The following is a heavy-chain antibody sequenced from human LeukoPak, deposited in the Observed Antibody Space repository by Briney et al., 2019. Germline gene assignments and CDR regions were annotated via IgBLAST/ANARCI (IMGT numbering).Heavy chain of an antibody. J-gene: IGHJ4*02. CDR3: SRENGAFSPFGY. Sequence: PSETLSLTCAVSGGSISNTNWWSWVRQPPEQGLEWTGEISLTGITYYEQSLESRVTVSLDKSKNPLYLNLTSVTAADTAVYYCSRENGAFSPFGYWGQGTLVTVLS. D-gene: IGHD2-8*01. V-gene: IGHV4-4*02. CDR2: ISLTGIT. CDR1: GGSISNTNW.